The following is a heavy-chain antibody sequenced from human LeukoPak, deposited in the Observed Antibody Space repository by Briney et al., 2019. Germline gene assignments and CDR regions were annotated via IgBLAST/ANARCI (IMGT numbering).Heavy chain of an antibody. V-gene: IGHV3-9*01. J-gene: IGHJ4*02. CDR2: ISWNSDNI. D-gene: IGHD3-9*01. CDR1: GFTFDDYA. CDR3: AKSPGYYDAYDY. Sequence: PGGSLRLSCAASGFTFDDYAMHWVRQAPGKGLEWVSGISWNSDNIGYADSVKGRFTISRDNAKKSLYLQMSSLRAEDTALYYCAKSPGYYDAYDYWGQGTLVSVSS.